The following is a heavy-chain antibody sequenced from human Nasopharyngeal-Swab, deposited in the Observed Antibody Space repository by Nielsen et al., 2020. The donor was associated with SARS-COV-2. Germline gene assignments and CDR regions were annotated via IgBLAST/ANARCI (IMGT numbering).Heavy chain of an antibody. CDR3: ARRYYYDGTSSFDY. Sequence: GESLKISCEGSGYTFSNWWIGWVRQMPGRGLEWMGIIYPGDSDTRYSPSFQGQVTFSADESISTAYPQWTSLKASDTAIYYCARRYYYDGTSSFDYWGQGTLVAVSS. D-gene: IGHD3-22*01. J-gene: IGHJ4*02. CDR2: IYPGDSDT. V-gene: IGHV5-51*01. CDR1: GYTFSNWW.